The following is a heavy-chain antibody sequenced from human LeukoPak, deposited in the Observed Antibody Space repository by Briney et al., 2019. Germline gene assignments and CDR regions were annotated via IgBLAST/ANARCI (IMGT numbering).Heavy chain of an antibody. CDR3: ARDRGNFHDFWSDSYNRPNWFDP. CDR2: INTNTGNP. V-gene: IGHV7-4-1*02. Sequence: ASVQVSCKASGYSFTTYAVHWVRQAPGQGLAWMGWINTNTGNPTYVFSLDTSVSTAYLQITSLKAEDTAVYYCARDRGNFHDFWSDSYNRPNWFDPWGQGTLVTVSS. J-gene: IGHJ5*02. CDR1: GYSFTTYA. D-gene: IGHD3-3*01.